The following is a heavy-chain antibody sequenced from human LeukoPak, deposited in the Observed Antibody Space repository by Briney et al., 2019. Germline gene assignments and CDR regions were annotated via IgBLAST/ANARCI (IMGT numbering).Heavy chain of an antibody. Sequence: GESLKISCKGSGYSFTSYWIGWVRQMPGKGLEWMGIIYPGDSDTRYSPPFQGQVTISADKSISTAYLQWSSLKASDTAMYYCARLVKWFRGSWAYFDYWGQGTLVTVSS. CDR3: ARLVKWFRGSWAYFDY. D-gene: IGHD3-10*01. J-gene: IGHJ4*02. CDR2: IYPGDSDT. CDR1: GYSFTSYW. V-gene: IGHV5-51*01.